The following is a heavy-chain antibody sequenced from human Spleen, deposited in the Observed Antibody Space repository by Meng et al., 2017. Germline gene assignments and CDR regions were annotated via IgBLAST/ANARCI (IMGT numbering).Heavy chain of an antibody. D-gene: IGHD6-13*01. Sequence: QVQLVQSVAEVKKPGASVMVSCKPSGYYFPAYWLHWVRRAPGQGLEWMGRIDPKSGDTHYAQRFQGRVTMTGDTSISTAYMELSGLRSDDTAMYYCARDEDISAAGKLFGDYWGQGTLVTVSS. V-gene: IGHV1-2*06. CDR1: GYYFPAYW. CDR3: ARDEDISAAGKLFGDY. CDR2: IDPKSGDT. J-gene: IGHJ4*02.